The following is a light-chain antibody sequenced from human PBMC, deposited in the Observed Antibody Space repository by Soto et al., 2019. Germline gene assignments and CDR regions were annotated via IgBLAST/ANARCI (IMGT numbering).Light chain of an antibody. CDR1: SSDVGGYNY. J-gene: IGLJ2*01. V-gene: IGLV2-11*01. CDR2: DVS. Sequence: QSALTQPRSVSGSPGQSVTISCTGTSSDVGGYNYVSWYQQPPGKAPKLMIYDVSKRPSGVPDRFSGSKSGNTASLTISGLQAEDDADYYCCSYTGSYTFVVFGGGTKLTVL. CDR3: CSYTGSYTFVV.